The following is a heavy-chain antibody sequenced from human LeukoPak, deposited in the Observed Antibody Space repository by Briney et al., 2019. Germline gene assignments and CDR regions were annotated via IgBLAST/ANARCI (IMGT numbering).Heavy chain of an antibody. D-gene: IGHD7-27*01. Sequence: GGSLRLSCAASGFTFSSYEMNWVRQAPGKGLEWVSYLSSSASTISHADSVKGRFTISRDNAKNSLYLQMNSLRAEDTAVYYCARNWGTDYWGQGTLVTVSS. CDR3: ARNWGTDY. V-gene: IGHV3-48*03. CDR1: GFTFSSYE. J-gene: IGHJ4*02. CDR2: LSSSASTI.